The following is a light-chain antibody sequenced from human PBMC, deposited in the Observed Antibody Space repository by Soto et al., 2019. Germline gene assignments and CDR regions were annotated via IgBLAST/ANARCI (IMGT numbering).Light chain of an antibody. CDR1: QSVRSY. CDR3: HQRSDWPST. CDR2: DAS. Sequence: EIVLTQSPATLSLSPGDRATLSCRASQSVRSYLAWYQQKPGQAPRLLIYDASNRATGLPARFSGSGSGTDFTLTITSLEPEDFAVYYCHQRSDWPSTFGGGTKVEIK. V-gene: IGKV3-11*01. J-gene: IGKJ4*01.